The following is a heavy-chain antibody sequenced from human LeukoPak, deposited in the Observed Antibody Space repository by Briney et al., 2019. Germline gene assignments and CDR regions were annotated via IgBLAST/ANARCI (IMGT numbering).Heavy chain of an antibody. J-gene: IGHJ6*02. D-gene: IGHD2-15*01. Sequence: GASVKVSCKTSGYIFTNYGVSWVRQAPGQGLEWMGWISAYNGNTNYAQKLQGRVTMTTDTSTSTAYMELRSLRSDDTAVYYCARVKDPASSYYYGMDVWGQGTTVTVSS. CDR1: GYIFTNYG. CDR2: ISAYNGNT. V-gene: IGHV1-18*01. CDR3: ARVKDPASSYYYGMDV.